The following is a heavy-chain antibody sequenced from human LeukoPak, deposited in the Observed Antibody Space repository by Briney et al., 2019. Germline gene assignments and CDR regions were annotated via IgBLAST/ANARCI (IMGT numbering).Heavy chain of an antibody. CDR1: GGTFSSYV. CDR2: IIPIFGTA. D-gene: IGHD6-19*01. CDR3: AMGVGAPEDLAVAADFDY. Sequence: ASVKVSCKASGGTFSSYVINWVRQAPGQGLEWMRGIIPIFGTANYAQKFQGRVTITADKSTSTAYMELSSLRFEDTAVYYCAMGVGAPEDLAVAADFDYWGQGTLVTVSS. J-gene: IGHJ4*02. V-gene: IGHV1-69*06.